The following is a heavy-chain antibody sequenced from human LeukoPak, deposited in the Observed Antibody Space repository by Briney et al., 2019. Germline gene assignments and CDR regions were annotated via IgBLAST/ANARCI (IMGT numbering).Heavy chain of an antibody. D-gene: IGHD1/OR15-1a*01. CDR1: GFTFDDYA. Sequence: RGSLRLSCAASGFTFDDYAMHWVRQAPGKGLEWVSLISGDGGSTYYADSVKGRFTISRDNSKNSLYLQMNSLRTEDTALYYCAREVGMEHDYWGQGTLVTVSS. CDR3: AREVGMEHDY. CDR2: ISGDGGST. V-gene: IGHV3-43*02. J-gene: IGHJ4*02.